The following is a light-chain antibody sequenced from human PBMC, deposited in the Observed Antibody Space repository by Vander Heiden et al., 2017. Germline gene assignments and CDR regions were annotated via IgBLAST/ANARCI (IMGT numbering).Light chain of an antibody. Sequence: EIVLTQSPGTLSVSLAERATLSCRASRSVSSSYLARYQQKPGQAPRLLIYGASSRATGIPDRFSGSGSGTAFILTIRRLEPEAFAVYYCQQYGSSPWTFGQGTKVEIK. CDR2: GAS. CDR3: QQYGSSPWT. V-gene: IGKV3-20*01. J-gene: IGKJ1*01. CDR1: RSVSSSY.